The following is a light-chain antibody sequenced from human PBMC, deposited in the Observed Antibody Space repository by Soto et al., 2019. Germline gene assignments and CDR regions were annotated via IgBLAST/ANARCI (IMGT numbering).Light chain of an antibody. CDR2: GAS. CDR1: QSVTSNY. J-gene: IGKJ1*01. Sequence: EIVLTQSPGTLSLSPGERATLSCRASQSVTSNYLAWYRQKPGQAPRPLFFGASIRATGIPDRFSGSGSGTDFTLTINRLEPEDFAVYYCQQYGSSPETFGQGTKVDIK. V-gene: IGKV3-20*01. CDR3: QQYGSSPET.